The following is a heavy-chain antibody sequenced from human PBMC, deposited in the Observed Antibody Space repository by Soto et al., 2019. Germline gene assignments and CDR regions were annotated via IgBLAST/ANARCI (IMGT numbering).Heavy chain of an antibody. Sequence: SVKVSCKASGGTFSSYAFSWVRQAPGQGLEWMGGVIPIFGTANYAQKFQGRVTITADESTSTAYMELSSLRSEDTAVYYCARDRGYCSGGSCYTIHAFDIWGQGTMVTVSS. V-gene: IGHV1-69*13. CDR2: VIPIFGTA. D-gene: IGHD2-15*01. CDR1: GGTFSSYA. CDR3: ARDRGYCSGGSCYTIHAFDI. J-gene: IGHJ3*02.